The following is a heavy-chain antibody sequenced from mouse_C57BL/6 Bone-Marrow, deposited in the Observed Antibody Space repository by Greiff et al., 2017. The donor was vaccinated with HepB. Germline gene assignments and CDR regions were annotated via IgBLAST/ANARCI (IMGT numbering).Heavy chain of an antibody. CDR1: GFSFNTYA. CDR2: IRSKSNNYAT. V-gene: IGHV10-1*01. D-gene: IGHD1-1*01. CDR3: VITTVVATGWYFDV. J-gene: IGHJ1*03. Sequence: EVKVVESGGGLVQPKGSLKLSCAASGFSFNTYAMNWVRQAPGKGLEWVARIRSKSNNYATYYADSVKDRFTISRDDSESMLYLQMNNLKTEDTAMYYCVITTVVATGWYFDVWSTGTTVTVSS.